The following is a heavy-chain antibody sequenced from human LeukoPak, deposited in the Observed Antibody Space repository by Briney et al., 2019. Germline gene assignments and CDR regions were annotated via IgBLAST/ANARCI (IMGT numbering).Heavy chain of an antibody. Sequence: ASVKVSCKASGYTFTGYYMHWARQAPGQGLEWMGWINPNSGDTNYAQKFQGRVTMTRDTSISTAYMELTRLRSDDTAVYYCARDQVYNSAQGVIDYWGQGTLVTVSS. D-gene: IGHD6-19*01. CDR1: GYTFTGYY. J-gene: IGHJ4*02. CDR2: INPNSGDT. V-gene: IGHV1-2*02. CDR3: ARDQVYNSAQGVIDY.